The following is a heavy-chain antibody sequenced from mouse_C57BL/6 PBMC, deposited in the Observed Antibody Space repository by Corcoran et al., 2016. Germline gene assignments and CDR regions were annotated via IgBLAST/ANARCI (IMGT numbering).Heavy chain of an antibody. J-gene: IGHJ2*01. V-gene: IGHV9-3*01. CDR1: GYTFTTYG. Sequence: QIQLVQSGPELKKPGETVKISCKASGYTFTTYGMSWVKQAPGKGLKWMGWINTYSGVPTYADDFKGRFAFSLETSASTAYLQINNLKNEDTATYFCARGTGTGVDYWGQGTTLTVSS. CDR2: INTYSGVP. CDR3: ARGTGTGVDY. D-gene: IGHD4-1*01.